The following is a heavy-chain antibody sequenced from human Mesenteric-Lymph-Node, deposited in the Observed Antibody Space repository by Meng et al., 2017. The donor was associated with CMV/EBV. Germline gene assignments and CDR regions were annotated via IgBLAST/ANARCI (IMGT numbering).Heavy chain of an antibody. CDR3: ARESCSSTSCKYYFDY. Sequence: YTLPGYYMHWVRQAPGQGLEWMGRINPNSGGTDYAQKFQGRVTMTRDTSISTAYMELSRLRSDDTAVYYCARESCSSTSCKYYFDYWGQGTLVTVSS. V-gene: IGHV1-2*06. D-gene: IGHD2-2*01. CDR2: INPNSGGT. CDR1: YTLPGYY. J-gene: IGHJ4*02.